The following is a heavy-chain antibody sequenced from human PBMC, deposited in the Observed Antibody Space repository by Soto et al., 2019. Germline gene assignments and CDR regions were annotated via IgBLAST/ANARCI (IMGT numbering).Heavy chain of an antibody. CDR1: GFTFSSYA. D-gene: IGHD3-16*01. V-gene: IGHV3-23*01. J-gene: IGHJ5*02. Sequence: VGSLRLSCAASGFTFSSYAMSWVRQAPGKGLEWVSAISGSGGSTYYADSVKGRFTISRDNSKNTLYLQMNSLRAEDTAVYYCARPLIGPFGWFDPWGQGTLVTVSS. CDR3: ARPLIGPFGWFDP. CDR2: ISGSGGST.